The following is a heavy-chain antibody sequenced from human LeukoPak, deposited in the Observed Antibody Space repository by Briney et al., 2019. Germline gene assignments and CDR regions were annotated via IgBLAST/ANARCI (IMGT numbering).Heavy chain of an antibody. CDR3: AKGGYCSGGSCYSYHYYYYGMDV. CDR2: ISGSGGST. CDR1: GFTFSSYA. Sequence: GGSLRLSCAASGFTFSSYAMSWVRQAPGKGLEWVSAISGSGGSTYYADSVKGRFTISRDNSKNTLYLQMNSLRAEDTALYYCAKGGYCSGGSCYSYHYYYYGMDVWGQGTTVTVSS. J-gene: IGHJ6*02. D-gene: IGHD2-15*01. V-gene: IGHV3-23*01.